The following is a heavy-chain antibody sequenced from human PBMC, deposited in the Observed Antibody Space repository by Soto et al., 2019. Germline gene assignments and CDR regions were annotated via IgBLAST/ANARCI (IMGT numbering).Heavy chain of an antibody. CDR3: ARLGEGSGWYRAFDY. CDR2: IYPGDSDT. Sequence: GESLKISCKGSGYSFTIYWIGWVRQMPGKGLEWMGIIYPGDSDTRYSPSFQGQVTISADKSISTAYLQWSSLKASDTAMYYCARLGEGSGWYRAFDYWGQGTLVTVSS. CDR1: GYSFTIYW. V-gene: IGHV5-51*01. D-gene: IGHD6-19*01. J-gene: IGHJ4*02.